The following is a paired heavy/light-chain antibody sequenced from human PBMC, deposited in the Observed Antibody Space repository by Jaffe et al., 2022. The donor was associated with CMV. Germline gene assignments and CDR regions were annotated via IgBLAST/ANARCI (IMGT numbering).Light chain of an antibody. CDR3: SSFTSSSTPVV. V-gene: IGLV2-14*03. CDR1: SSDVGGYNS. J-gene: IGLJ2*01. CDR2: TVS. Sequence: QSALTQPASVSGSPGQSITISCTGTSSDVGGYNSVSWYQQHPGRAPKLMIYTVSNRPSGVSNRFSASKSGNTASLTISGLQAEDEADYYCSSFTSSSTPVVFGGGTKLTVL.
Heavy chain of an antibody. D-gene: IGHD3-3*01. J-gene: IGHJ4*02. CDR1: GYTFTTYA. Sequence: QVQLVQSGAEVKKPGASVDVSCKASGYTFTTYAMHWVRQAPGQRLEWMGWINAGNGNTKYSQKFQGRVTITRDTSASTAYMELSSLRSEDTAVYYCARESYDGVVNALGYWGQGTLVTVSS. V-gene: IGHV1-3*01. CDR2: INAGNGNT. CDR3: ARESYDGVVNALGY.